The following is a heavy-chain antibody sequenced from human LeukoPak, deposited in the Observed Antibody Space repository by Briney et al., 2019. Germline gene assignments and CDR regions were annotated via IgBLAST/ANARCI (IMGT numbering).Heavy chain of an antibody. D-gene: IGHD3-3*01. J-gene: IGHJ5*02. CDR1: GFAFNIYS. V-gene: IGHV3-48*01. CDR2: ISSSSSTI. Sequence: GGSLRLSCVASGFAFNIYSMNWLRQAPGKGLEWISYISSSSSTIYYADSVKGRFTISRDDAKNTLHLQMSSLRVEDTAVYYCARGGRFLEWSPDWFDPWGQGTLVIVSS. CDR3: ARGGRFLEWSPDWFDP.